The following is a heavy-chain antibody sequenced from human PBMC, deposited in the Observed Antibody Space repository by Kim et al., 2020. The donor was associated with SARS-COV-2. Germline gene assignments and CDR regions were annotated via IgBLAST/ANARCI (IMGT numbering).Heavy chain of an antibody. D-gene: IGHD6-13*01. CDR3: AKDVPLSAAGTPFDY. J-gene: IGHJ4*02. Sequence: DSVKCRFTISRDNTKNTLYLQMNSLRAEDTAVYYCAKDVPLSAAGTPFDYWGQGTLVTVSS. V-gene: IGHV3-23*01.